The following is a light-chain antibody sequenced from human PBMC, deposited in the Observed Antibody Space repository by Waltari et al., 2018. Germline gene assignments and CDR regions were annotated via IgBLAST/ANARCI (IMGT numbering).Light chain of an antibody. CDR3: QQYRDWYS. CDR2: DAS. V-gene: IGKV3-15*01. CDR1: HGIGTN. J-gene: IGKJ2*01. Sequence: EIVMTQSPAILSVSPGAGATLSCRASHGIGTNLAWYQKKPGQANRLLIYDASTRAPGIPARFTGGGSVTEFPLVINSLQSEDSALYFCQQYRDWYSFGQGTKLEIK.